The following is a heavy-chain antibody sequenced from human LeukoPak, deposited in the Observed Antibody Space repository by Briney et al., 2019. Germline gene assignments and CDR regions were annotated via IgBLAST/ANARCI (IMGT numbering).Heavy chain of an antibody. V-gene: IGHV3-48*01. Sequence: GGSLRLSCAASGFTFSSYWMNWARQAPGKGLEWVSYISSSSSTIYYADSVKGRFTISRDNAKNSLYLQMNSLRAEDTAVYYCARESYPIDYWGQGTLVTVSS. J-gene: IGHJ4*02. CDR1: GFTFSSYW. CDR3: ARESYPIDY. CDR2: ISSSSSTI. D-gene: IGHD5-18*01.